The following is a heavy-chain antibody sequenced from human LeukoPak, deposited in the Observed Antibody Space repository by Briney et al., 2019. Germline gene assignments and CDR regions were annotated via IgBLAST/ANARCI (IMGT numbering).Heavy chain of an antibody. J-gene: IGHJ4*02. CDR3: ARDNRSHCSSTSCYMFDY. Sequence: SETLSLTCTVSGGSISSYYWSWIRQPPGKGLEWIGHIYYSGSTNYNPSLKSRVTISVDTSKNQFSLKLSSVTAADTAVYYCARDNRSHCSSTSCYMFDYWGQGTLVTVSS. V-gene: IGHV4-59*01. CDR2: IYYSGST. D-gene: IGHD2-2*02. CDR1: GGSISSYY.